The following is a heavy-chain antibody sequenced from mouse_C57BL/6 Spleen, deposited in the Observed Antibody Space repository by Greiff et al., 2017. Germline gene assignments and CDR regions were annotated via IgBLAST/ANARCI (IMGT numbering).Heavy chain of an antibody. J-gene: IGHJ3*01. V-gene: IGHV1-19*01. D-gene: IGHD1-1*01. CDR2: INPYNGGT. Sequence: EVQLKESGPVLVKPGASVKMSCKASGYTFTDYYMNWVKQSHGKSLEWIGVINPYNGGTSYNQKFKGKATLTVDKSSSTAYMELNSLTSEDSAVYYCASEEYGSSYVWFAYWGQGTLVTVSA. CDR1: GYTFTDYY. CDR3: ASEEYGSSYVWFAY.